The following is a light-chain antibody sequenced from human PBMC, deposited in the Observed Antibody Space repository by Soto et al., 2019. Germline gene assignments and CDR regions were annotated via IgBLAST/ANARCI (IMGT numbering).Light chain of an antibody. CDR2: AAS. V-gene: IGKV1-9*01. CDR1: QDISSH. CDR3: QQVKSFLPLT. J-gene: IGKJ4*01. Sequence: DIHLTQSPSFLSASVGDRVTITCRASQDISSHLAWYQQKPGKAPKVLIYAASTLESGIPSRFSGSGSGTDFTLTISSLQAEDFATYYCQQVKSFLPLTFGGGTKVDIK.